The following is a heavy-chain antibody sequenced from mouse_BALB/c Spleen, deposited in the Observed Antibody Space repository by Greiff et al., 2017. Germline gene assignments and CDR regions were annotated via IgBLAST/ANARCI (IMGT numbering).Heavy chain of an antibody. Sequence: VQVVESGPGLVAPSQSLSITCTVSGFSLTSYGVHWVRQPPGKGLEWLGVIWAGGSTNYNSALMSRLSISKDNSKSQVFLKMNSLQTADTAMYYCAGEDGSSYYAMDYWGQGTSVTVSS. J-gene: IGHJ4*01. D-gene: IGHD1-1*01. CDR2: IWAGGST. CDR3: AGEDGSSYYAMDY. V-gene: IGHV2-9*02. CDR1: GFSLTSYG.